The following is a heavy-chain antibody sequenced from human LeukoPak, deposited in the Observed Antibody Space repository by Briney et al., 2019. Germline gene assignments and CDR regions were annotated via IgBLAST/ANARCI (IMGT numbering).Heavy chain of an antibody. V-gene: IGHV3-48*01. Sequence: GGSLRLSCAASGFTFSSYTMNWVRQAPGKGLEWVSYIHGSSTTIDYADSVNGRFTISRDNSKNTLSLQMNSLRAEDTAVYYCAKSPSGRSRISRFDYWGQGILVTVSS. CDR3: AKSPSGRSRISRFDY. CDR1: GFTFSSYT. CDR2: IHGSSTTI. J-gene: IGHJ4*02. D-gene: IGHD1-26*01.